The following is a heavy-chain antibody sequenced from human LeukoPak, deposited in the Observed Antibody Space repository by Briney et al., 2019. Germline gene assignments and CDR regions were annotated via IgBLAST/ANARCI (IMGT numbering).Heavy chain of an antibody. CDR1: GFTFSSYA. CDR2: ISSNGGST. J-gene: IGHJ4*02. Sequence: GGSLRLSCSASGFTFSSYAMHWVRQAPGKGLEYVSAISSNGGSTYYADSVKGRFTISRDNPRSTLYLQMSSLRAEDTAVYYCARKLSGYAPFDCWGQGTLVTVSS. V-gene: IGHV3-64*04. CDR3: ARKLSGYAPFDC. D-gene: IGHD5-12*01.